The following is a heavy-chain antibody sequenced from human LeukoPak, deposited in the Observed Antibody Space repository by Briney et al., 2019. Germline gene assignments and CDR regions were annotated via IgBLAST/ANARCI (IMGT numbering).Heavy chain of an antibody. Sequence: SVKVSCKASGGTFSSYAISWVRQAPGQGLEWMGGIIPIFGTANYAQKFQGRVTITTDESTSTAYMELSSLRSGDTAVYYCARGGIAARYYFDYWGQGTLVTVSS. J-gene: IGHJ4*02. CDR1: GGTFSSYA. CDR3: ARGGIAARYYFDY. D-gene: IGHD6-6*01. CDR2: IIPIFGTA. V-gene: IGHV1-69*05.